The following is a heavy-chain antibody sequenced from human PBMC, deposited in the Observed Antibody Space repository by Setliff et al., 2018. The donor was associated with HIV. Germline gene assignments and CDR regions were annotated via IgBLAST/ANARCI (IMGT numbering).Heavy chain of an antibody. CDR3: ALDEAAAGVGQGKFLY. D-gene: IGHD6-13*01. Sequence: TSETLSLTCAVSGVSISTNNFWSWVRQPPGKGLEWIGDAHHRGRTNYNPSLKGRVTISVDDSKNEFSLKVTSVTAADTAVYYCALDEAAAGVGQGKFLYWGQGILVTVSS. V-gene: IGHV4-4*02. J-gene: IGHJ4*02. CDR2: AHHRGRT. CDR1: GVSISTNNF.